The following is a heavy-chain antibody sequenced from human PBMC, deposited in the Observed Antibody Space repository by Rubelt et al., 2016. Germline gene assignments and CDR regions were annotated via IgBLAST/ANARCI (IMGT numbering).Heavy chain of an antibody. V-gene: IGHV4-34*01. CDR3: ARDPIAAETNWFDP. CDR2: IYYSGST. D-gene: IGHD6-13*01. CDR1: GGSFSGYY. J-gene: IGHJ5*02. Sequence: QVQLQQWGAGLLKPSETLSLTCAVYGGSFSGYYWSWIRQPPGKGLEWIGSIYYSGSTYYNPSLKSRVTISVDTSKNQFSLKLSSVTAADTAVYYCARDPIAAETNWFDPWGQGTLVTVSS.